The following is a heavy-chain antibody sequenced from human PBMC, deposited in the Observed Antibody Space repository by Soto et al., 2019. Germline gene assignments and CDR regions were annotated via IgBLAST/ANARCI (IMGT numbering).Heavy chain of an antibody. CDR3: ARAIAVAGPFDY. CDR2: IYYSGST. Sequence: QVQLQESGPGLVKPSETLSLTCTVSGGSISSYYWSWIRQPPGKGLEWIGYIYYSGSTNYNPSLKRRVTISVDTSKNQFSLKLSSVTAADTAVYYCARAIAVAGPFDYWGQGTLVTVSS. V-gene: IGHV4-59*01. J-gene: IGHJ4*02. CDR1: GGSISSYY. D-gene: IGHD6-19*01.